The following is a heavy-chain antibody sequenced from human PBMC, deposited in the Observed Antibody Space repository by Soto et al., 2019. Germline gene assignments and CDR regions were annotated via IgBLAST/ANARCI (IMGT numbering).Heavy chain of an antibody. CDR3: ALSYDFWSSPPYYFDY. Sequence: GGSLRLSCAASGFTFSSYSMNWVRQSPGKGLEWVSSISSSSSYIYYADSVKGRFTISRDNAENSLYLQMNSLRAEDTAVYYCALSYDFWSSPPYYFDYWGQGTLVTVSS. J-gene: IGHJ4*02. CDR2: ISSSSSYI. CDR1: GFTFSSYS. V-gene: IGHV3-21*01. D-gene: IGHD3-3*01.